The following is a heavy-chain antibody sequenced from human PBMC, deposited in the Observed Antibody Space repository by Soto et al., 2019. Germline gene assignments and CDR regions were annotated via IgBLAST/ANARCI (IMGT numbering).Heavy chain of an antibody. D-gene: IGHD6-19*01. V-gene: IGHV6-1*01. J-gene: IGHJ5*02. CDR1: GDSVSSNSAA. CDR3: AGGGQWLPNWFDP. Sequence: PSQTLSLTCAISGDSVSSNSAAWNWIRQSPSRGLEWLGRTYYRSKWYNDYAVSVKSRLTIKPDTSQNQFPLQLNSVTPEDPAGYYWAGGGQWLPNWFDPWGQGTLGTVAS. CDR2: TYYRSKWYN.